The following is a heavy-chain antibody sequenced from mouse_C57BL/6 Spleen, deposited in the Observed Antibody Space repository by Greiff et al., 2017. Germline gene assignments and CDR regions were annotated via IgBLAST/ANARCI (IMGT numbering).Heavy chain of an antibody. CDR1: GYTFTSYW. CDR3: AYCCGSSYGYFDV. J-gene: IGHJ1*03. CDR2: IDPSDSYT. Sequence: QVQLKQPGAELVRPGTSVKLSCKASGYTFTSYWMHWVKQRPGQGLEWIGVIDPSDSYTNYNQKFKGKATLTVDTSSSTAYMQLSSLTSEDSAVYYCAYCCGSSYGYFDVWGTGTTVTVSS. D-gene: IGHD1-1*01. V-gene: IGHV1-59*01.